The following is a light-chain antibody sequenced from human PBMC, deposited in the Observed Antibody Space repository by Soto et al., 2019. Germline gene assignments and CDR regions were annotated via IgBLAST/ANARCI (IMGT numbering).Light chain of an antibody. CDR2: ENN. CDR1: SSNIGYNY. CDR3: GTWDSSLSAVV. Sequence: QSVLTQPPSVSAAPGQKVTISCSGSSSNIGYNYVSWYQQLPGTAPKLLIYENNKRPSGIPDRFSGSKSGTSATLGITGLQTGDEADYYCGTWDSSLSAVVFGGGTKLTVL. V-gene: IGLV1-51*02. J-gene: IGLJ2*01.